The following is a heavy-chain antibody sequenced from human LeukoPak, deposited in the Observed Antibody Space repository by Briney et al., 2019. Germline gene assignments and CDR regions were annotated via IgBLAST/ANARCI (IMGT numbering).Heavy chain of an antibody. CDR2: ISGSGGST. CDR1: GFTFSSYS. D-gene: IGHD6-13*01. V-gene: IGHV3-23*01. CDR3: AKCKAAGTRRYYFDY. Sequence: PGGSLRLSCAAAGFTFSSYSMSWVRQAPGKGLEWVSAISGSGGSTYYADSVKGRFTISRDNSKNTLYLQMNSLRAEDTAVYYCAKCKAAGTRRYYFDYRGQGTLVTVSS. J-gene: IGHJ4*02.